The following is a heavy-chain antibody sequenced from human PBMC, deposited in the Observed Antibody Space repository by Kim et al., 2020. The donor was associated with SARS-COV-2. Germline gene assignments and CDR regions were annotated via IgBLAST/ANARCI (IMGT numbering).Heavy chain of an antibody. CDR1: GFTFSIYW. D-gene: IGHD6-19*01. Sequence: GGSLRLSCAASGFTFSIYWMSWVRQAPGKGLEWVANIKQDGSEKYYVDSVKGRVTISRDNAKNSLYLQMNSLRAEDTAVYYCARDSSGWYENPIFDYWGQGTLVTVSS. CDR3: ARDSSGWYENPIFDY. CDR2: IKQDGSEK. V-gene: IGHV3-7*03. J-gene: IGHJ4*02.